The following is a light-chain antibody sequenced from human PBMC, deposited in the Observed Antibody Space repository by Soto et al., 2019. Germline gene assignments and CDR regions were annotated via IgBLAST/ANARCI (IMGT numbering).Light chain of an antibody. V-gene: IGLV1-44*01. J-gene: IGLJ1*01. CDR3: AAWDDSLYGRV. CDR1: SSNIGANT. Sequence: QSVLTQPPSASGTPGQRVTISCSGSSSNIGANTVNWYQQLPGTAPKRLISNNDQPPSWVPDRFSGSTSGTSASLAISGLQSEDDADYYCAAWDDSLYGRVFGSGTKLTVL. CDR2: NND.